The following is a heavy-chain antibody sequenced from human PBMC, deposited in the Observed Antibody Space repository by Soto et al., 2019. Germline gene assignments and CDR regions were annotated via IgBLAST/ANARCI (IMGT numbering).Heavy chain of an antibody. D-gene: IGHD3-10*01. CDR2: ISSSSSYI. Sequence: GGSLRLSCAGSGFTFSSYSMNWVRQAPGKGLEWVSSISSSSSYIYYADSVKGRFTISRDNAKNSLYLQMNSLRAEDTAVYYCARDSPPLLWFGELFGDAFDIWGQGTMVTVSS. CDR1: GFTFSSYS. CDR3: ARDSPPLLWFGELFGDAFDI. V-gene: IGHV3-21*01. J-gene: IGHJ3*02.